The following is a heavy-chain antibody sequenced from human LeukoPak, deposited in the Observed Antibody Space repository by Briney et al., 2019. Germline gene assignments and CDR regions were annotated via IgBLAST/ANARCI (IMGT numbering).Heavy chain of an antibody. J-gene: IGHJ3*02. CDR3: ARDKTAFGFDI. Sequence: GGSLRLSCAASGFTFGSYWMSWVRQAPGKGLEWVANIKQDGSEKYYVDSVKGRFTISRDNAKNSLYLQMNSLRADDTGVYYCARDKTAFGFDIWGRGTMVTVSS. CDR2: IKQDGSEK. CDR1: GFTFGSYW. V-gene: IGHV3-7*03. D-gene: IGHD1-1*01.